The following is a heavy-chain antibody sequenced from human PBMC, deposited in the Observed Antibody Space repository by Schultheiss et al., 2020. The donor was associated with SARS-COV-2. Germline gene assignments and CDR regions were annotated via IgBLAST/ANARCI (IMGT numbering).Heavy chain of an antibody. J-gene: IGHJ4*02. CDR1: GYTFTSYY. V-gene: IGHV1-46*01. CDR2: INPSGGNT. Sequence: ASVKVSCKASGYTFTSYYMHWVRQAPGQGLEWMGIINPSGGNTNYAQKLQGRVTMTRNTSISTAYMELSSLRSEDTAVYYCARGLRDVWGQGTLVTVSS. CDR3: ARGLRDV.